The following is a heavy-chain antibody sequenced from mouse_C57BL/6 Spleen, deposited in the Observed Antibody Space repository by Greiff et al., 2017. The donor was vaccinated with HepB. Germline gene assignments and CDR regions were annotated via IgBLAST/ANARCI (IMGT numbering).Heavy chain of an antibody. CDR3: ARWLNWDYFDY. D-gene: IGHD4-1*01. V-gene: IGHV5-16*01. J-gene: IGHJ2*01. CDR2: INYDGSST. CDR1: GFTFSDYY. Sequence: DVKLVESEGGLVQPGSSMKLSCTASGFTFSDYYMAWVRQVPEKGLEWVANINYDGSSTYYLDSLKSRFIISRDNAKNILYLQMSSLKSEDTATYYCARWLNWDYFDYWGQGTTLTVSS.